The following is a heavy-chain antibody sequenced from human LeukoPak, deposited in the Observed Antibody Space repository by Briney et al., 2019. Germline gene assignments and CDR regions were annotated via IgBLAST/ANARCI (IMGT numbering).Heavy chain of an antibody. CDR3: ARQGHYYDFWSGPTYGMDV. CDR2: ISSSSSTI. CDR1: GFTFSSYS. J-gene: IGHJ6*02. D-gene: IGHD3-3*01. V-gene: IGHV3-48*01. Sequence: PGGSLRLSCAASGFTFSSYSMNWVRQAPGKGLEWVSYISSSSSTIYYADSVKGRFTISRDNAKNSLYLQMNSLRAEDTAVYYCARQGHYYDFWSGPTYGMDVWGQGTTVTVSS.